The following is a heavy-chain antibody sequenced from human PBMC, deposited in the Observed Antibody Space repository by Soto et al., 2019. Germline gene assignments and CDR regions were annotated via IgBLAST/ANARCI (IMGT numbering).Heavy chain of an antibody. Sequence: QVQLQESGPGLVKPSETLSLTCTVAGGSISSYYWSWIRQPPGTGLEWIGYIYYSGSTNYNPSLKIRVTISVDTSQTLFSLKLSSVTAEDTAVYYGARDPGYRYYDFWGQGALVTVSS. CDR1: GGSISSYY. D-gene: IGHD6-13*01. V-gene: IGHV4-59*01. CDR3: ARDPGYRYYDF. CDR2: IYYSGST. J-gene: IGHJ4*02.